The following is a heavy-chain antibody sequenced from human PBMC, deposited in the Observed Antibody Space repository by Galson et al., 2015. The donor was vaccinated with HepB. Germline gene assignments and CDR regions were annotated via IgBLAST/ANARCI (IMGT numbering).Heavy chain of an antibody. J-gene: IGHJ4*02. Sequence: SLRLSCAASGFTFSSYAMHWVRQAPGKGLEWVAVISYDGSNKYYADSVKGRFTISRDNSKNTLYLQMNSLRAEDTAVYYCARDVSWFVELLDYWGQGTLVTVSS. CDR1: GFTFSSYA. CDR3: ARDVSWFVELLDY. V-gene: IGHV3-30*04. CDR2: ISYDGSNK. D-gene: IGHD3-10*01.